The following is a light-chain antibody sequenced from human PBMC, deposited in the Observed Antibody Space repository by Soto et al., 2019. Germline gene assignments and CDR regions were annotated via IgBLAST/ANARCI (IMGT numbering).Light chain of an antibody. CDR1: QSVSSD. CDR2: GAS. Sequence: EIVVQQSPRTVSVSPGERATLSCRASQSVSSDLAWYHQKPGQAPRLLIYGASTRATGIPARFSGSGSGTEFTLTISSLQSEDFAVYYCQQYNKWPRTFGQGTKVDIK. V-gene: IGKV3-15*01. J-gene: IGKJ1*01. CDR3: QQYNKWPRT.